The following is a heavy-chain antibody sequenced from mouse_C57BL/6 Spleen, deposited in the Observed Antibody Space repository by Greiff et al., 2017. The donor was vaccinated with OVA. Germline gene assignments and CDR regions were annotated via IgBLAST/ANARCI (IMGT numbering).Heavy chain of an antibody. Sequence: VQRVESGGGLVKPGGSLKLSCAASGFTFSDYGMHWVRQAPEKGLEWVAYISSGSSTIYYADTVKGRFTISRDNAKNTLFLQMTSLRSEDTAMYYCARSGDYYAMDYWGQGTSVTVSS. CDR3: ARSGDYYAMDY. CDR2: ISSGSSTI. J-gene: IGHJ4*01. D-gene: IGHD3-2*02. V-gene: IGHV5-17*01. CDR1: GFTFSDYG.